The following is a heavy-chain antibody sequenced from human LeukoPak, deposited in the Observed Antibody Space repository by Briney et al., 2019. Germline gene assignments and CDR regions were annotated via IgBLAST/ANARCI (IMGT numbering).Heavy chain of an antibody. CDR2: IKQDGSEK. V-gene: IGHV3-7*01. CDR1: GFTFSSHW. CDR3: ATRRQLWDYYFDY. D-gene: IGHD5-18*01. Sequence: GGSLRLSCAASGFTFSSHWMSWVRQAPGKGLEWVANIKQDGSEKYYVDSVKGRFSISRDNAKNSLYLQMNSLRAEDTAVYYCATRRQLWDYYFDYWGQGTLVTVSS. J-gene: IGHJ4*02.